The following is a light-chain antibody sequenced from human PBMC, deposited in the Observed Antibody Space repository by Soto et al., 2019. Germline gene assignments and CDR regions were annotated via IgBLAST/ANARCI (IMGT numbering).Light chain of an antibody. Sequence: EIVLTQSPGTLSLSPGEIATLSFRASQSVSSSYLAWYQQKPGQAPRLLIYGASSRATGIPDRFSGSGSGTDFTLTISRLEPEDFAVYYCQQYGSSPPAITFGQGTRLEIK. CDR3: QQYGSSPPAIT. V-gene: IGKV3-20*01. CDR1: QSVSSSY. CDR2: GAS. J-gene: IGKJ5*01.